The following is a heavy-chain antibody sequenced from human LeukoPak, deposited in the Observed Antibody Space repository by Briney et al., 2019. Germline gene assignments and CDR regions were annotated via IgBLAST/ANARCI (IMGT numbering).Heavy chain of an antibody. Sequence: GGSLRLSCAASGFTFDDYAMHWVRQAPGKGLEWVSDISWNSGSIGYADSVKGRFTISRDNAKNSLYLQMNSLRAEDTALYYCAKRSYYYYYMDVWGKGTTVTISS. CDR2: ISWNSGSI. CDR3: AKRSYYYYYMDV. V-gene: IGHV3-9*01. CDR1: GFTFDDYA. J-gene: IGHJ6*03.